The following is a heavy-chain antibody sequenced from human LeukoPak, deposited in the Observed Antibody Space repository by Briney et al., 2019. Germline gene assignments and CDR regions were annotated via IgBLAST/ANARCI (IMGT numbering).Heavy chain of an antibody. CDR2: INHSGST. CDR3: ASSGQTGTYYYMDV. D-gene: IGHD2-15*01. V-gene: IGHV4-34*01. J-gene: IGHJ6*03. Sequence: SETLSLTCAVYGGSFSGYCWSWIRQPPGKGLEWIGEINHSGSTNYNPSLKSRVTISVDTSKNQFSLKLSSVTAADTAVYYCASSGQTGTYYYMDVWGKGTTVTVSS. CDR1: GGSFSGYC.